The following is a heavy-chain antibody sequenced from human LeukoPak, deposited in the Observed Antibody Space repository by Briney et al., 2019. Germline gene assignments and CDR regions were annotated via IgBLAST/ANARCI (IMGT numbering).Heavy chain of an antibody. CDR2: ISGSNSYI. J-gene: IGHJ4*02. CDR3: ARVFIGDYGDYQFDY. V-gene: IGHV3-21*01. D-gene: IGHD4-17*01. Sequence: GGSLRLSCAASGFTFNSYSMNWVRQAPGKGLEWVSSISGSNSYIYYADSMKGRFTISRDNAKNSLYLQMNSLRAEDTAVYYCARVFIGDYGDYQFDYWGQGTLVTVSS. CDR1: GFTFNSYS.